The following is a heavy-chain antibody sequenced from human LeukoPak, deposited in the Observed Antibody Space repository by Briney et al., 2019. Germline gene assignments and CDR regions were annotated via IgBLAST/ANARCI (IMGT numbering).Heavy chain of an antibody. J-gene: IGHJ4*02. D-gene: IGHD6-19*01. V-gene: IGHV3-21*04. CDR3: AKDKRRYSSGWYYFDY. Sequence: GGSLRLSCAGSGFTFNSYVMKWVRQAPGKGLEWVSSISSSSSYIYYADSMKGRFTISRDNAKNSLYLQMNSLRAEDMALYYCAKDKRRYSSGWYYFDYWGQGTLVTVSS. CDR2: ISSSSSYI. CDR1: GFTFNSYV.